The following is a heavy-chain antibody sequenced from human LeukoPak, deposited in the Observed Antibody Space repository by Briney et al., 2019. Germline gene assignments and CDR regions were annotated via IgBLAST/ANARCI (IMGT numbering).Heavy chain of an antibody. CDR3: ARDFYSGSYQRKNWSDP. Sequence: GGSLRLSCAASGFTFSSYAMHWVRQAPGKGLEWVAVISYDGSNKYYADSVKGRFTISRDNSKNTLYLQMNSLRAEDTAVYYCARDFYSGSYQRKNWSDPWGQGTLVTVSS. CDR2: ISYDGSNK. V-gene: IGHV3-30*04. CDR1: GFTFSSYA. J-gene: IGHJ5*02. D-gene: IGHD1-26*01.